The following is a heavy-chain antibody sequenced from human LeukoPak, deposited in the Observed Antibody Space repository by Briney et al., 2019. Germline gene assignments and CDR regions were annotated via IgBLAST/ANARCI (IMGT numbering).Heavy chain of an antibody. CDR1: GYTFSNYA. Sequence: ASVKVSCKASGYTFSNYAMNWVRQAPGQGLEWMGWINTNTGNPTYAQGFTGRFVFSLDTSVNTAYLRISSLKAEDTAVYYCARVMYYYDSSGLLGYWGQGTLVTVSS. V-gene: IGHV7-4-1*02. J-gene: IGHJ4*02. D-gene: IGHD3-22*01. CDR3: ARVMYYYDSSGLLGY. CDR2: INTNTGNP.